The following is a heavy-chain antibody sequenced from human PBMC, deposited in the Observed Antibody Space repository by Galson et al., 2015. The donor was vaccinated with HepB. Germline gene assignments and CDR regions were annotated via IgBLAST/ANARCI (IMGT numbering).Heavy chain of an antibody. D-gene: IGHD3-3*01. CDR3: AKPGRGVVTHFDY. Sequence: SLRLSCAASGFTFSSYGMHWVRQAPGKGLEWVAVISYDGSNKYYADSVKGRFTISRDNSKNTLYLQMNSLRAEDTAVYYCAKPGRGVVTHFDYWGQGTLVTVSS. CDR1: GFTFSSYG. J-gene: IGHJ4*02. V-gene: IGHV3-30*18. CDR2: ISYDGSNK.